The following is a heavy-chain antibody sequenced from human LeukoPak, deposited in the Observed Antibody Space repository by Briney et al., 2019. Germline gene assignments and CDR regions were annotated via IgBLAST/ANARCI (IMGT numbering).Heavy chain of an antibody. D-gene: IGHD6-13*01. CDR3: ARGVSSSWYSY. V-gene: IGHV4-59*01. J-gene: IGHJ4*02. CDR1: GGSISSYN. Sequence: SETLSLTCTVSGGSISSYNWSWIRQPPGKGLEWIGYIYYSGSTNYNPSLKSRVTISVDTSKNQFPLKLSSVTAADTAVYYCARGVSSSWYSYWGQGTLVTVSS. CDR2: IYYSGST.